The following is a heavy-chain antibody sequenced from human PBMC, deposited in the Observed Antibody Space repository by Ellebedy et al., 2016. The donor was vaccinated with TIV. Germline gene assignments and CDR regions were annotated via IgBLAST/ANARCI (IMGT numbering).Heavy chain of an antibody. J-gene: IGHJ4*02. CDR3: ARSRYPGARSSFDS. CDR1: GFSVISSY. V-gene: IGHV3-66*01. D-gene: IGHD6-6*01. CDR2: IYGGRDIT. Sequence: PGGSLRLSCAASGFSVISSYMSWVRQVPGKGLECVAFIYGGRDITIYADSVKGRFTISRDSSRNTLYLQMNSLRVEDTAVYYCARSRYPGARSSFDSWGQGTLVTVSS.